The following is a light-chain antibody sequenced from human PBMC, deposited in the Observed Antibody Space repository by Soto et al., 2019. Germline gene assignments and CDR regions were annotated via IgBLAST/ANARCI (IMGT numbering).Light chain of an antibody. CDR3: QHYYSAPRT. CDR1: QSLLYRSNNKNY. J-gene: IGKJ1*01. CDR2: WAS. V-gene: IGKV4-1*01. Sequence: DIVLTQFQDCLAVYLGERATINCKSSQSLLYRSNNKNYLAWYQQKPGQPLKLLISWASTRESGVPDRFSGSGSGADFTLTISRLQAEDVAVYYCQHYYSAPRTFGQGTKVDIK.